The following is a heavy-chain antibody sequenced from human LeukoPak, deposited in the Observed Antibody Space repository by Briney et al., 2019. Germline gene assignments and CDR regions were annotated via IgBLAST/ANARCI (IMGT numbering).Heavy chain of an antibody. Sequence: GGSLRLSCAASGFTFSSYWMSWVLQAPGKGLEWVANIKQDGSEKYYVDSVKGRFTISRDNAKNSLYLQMDSLRAEDTAVYYCARGGSDQNYYYYGMDVWGQGTTVTVSS. V-gene: IGHV3-7*01. CDR1: GFTFSSYW. D-gene: IGHD6-19*01. CDR3: ARGGSDQNYYYYGMDV. CDR2: IKQDGSEK. J-gene: IGHJ6*02.